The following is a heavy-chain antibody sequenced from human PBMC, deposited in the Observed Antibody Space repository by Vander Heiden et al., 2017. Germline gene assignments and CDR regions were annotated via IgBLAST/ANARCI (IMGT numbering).Heavy chain of an antibody. CDR1: GGPISSSSYY. Sequence: QLQLQESGPGLVKPSETLSLTCTVSGGPISSSSYYWVWIRPPPGKGLEWIGGIDYSGSSYYNPSLKSRVTISVDTSKNQFSLKLSSVTAADTAVYYCARASYYYDSSGYSEGYYFDYWGQGTLVTVSS. CDR2: IDYSGSS. V-gene: IGHV4-39*01. J-gene: IGHJ4*02. D-gene: IGHD3-22*01. CDR3: ARASYYYDSSGYSEGYYFDY.